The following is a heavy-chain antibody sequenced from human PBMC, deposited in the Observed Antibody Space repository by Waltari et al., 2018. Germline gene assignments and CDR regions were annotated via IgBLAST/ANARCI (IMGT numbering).Heavy chain of an antibody. CDR1: GGSISSGSSY. V-gene: IGHV4-61*02. CDR2: IYTSGST. D-gene: IGHD3-10*01. Sequence: QVQLQESGPGLVKPSQTLSLTCTVSGGSISSGSSYWSWIRQPAGKGLEWIGRIYTSGSTNYNPSLKSRVTISVDTSKNQFSLKLSSVTAADTAVYYCARTRGVLAPFGYWGQGTLVTVSS. J-gene: IGHJ4*02. CDR3: ARTRGVLAPFGY.